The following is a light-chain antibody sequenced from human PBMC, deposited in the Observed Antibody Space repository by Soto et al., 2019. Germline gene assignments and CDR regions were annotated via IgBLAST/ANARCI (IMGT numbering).Light chain of an antibody. CDR1: QTISSW. J-gene: IGKJ1*01. CDR3: QHYNSYSEA. Sequence: IQLTQSPYTLSGSVGDRVTLTCLASQTISSWLAWYQQKPGKAPKLLIYKASTLKSGVPSRFSGSGSGTEFTLTISSLQPDDFATYYCQHYNSYSEAFGQGTMVDIK. CDR2: KAS. V-gene: IGKV1-5*03.